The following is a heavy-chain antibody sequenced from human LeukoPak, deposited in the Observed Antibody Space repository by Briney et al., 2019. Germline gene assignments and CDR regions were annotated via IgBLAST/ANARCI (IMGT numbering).Heavy chain of an antibody. D-gene: IGHD6-13*01. CDR1: GGSIRSYY. V-gene: IGHV4-4*07. CDR3: ARAIRGVSAAGPYYFDY. CDR2: IYTSGST. Sequence: PSETLSLTCTDSGGSIRSYYWSWIRQPAGKGLEWIGRIYTSGSTNYNPSLKSRVTMSVDTSKNQFSLKLSSVTAADTAVYYCARAIRGVSAAGPYYFDYWGQGTLVTVSS. J-gene: IGHJ4*02.